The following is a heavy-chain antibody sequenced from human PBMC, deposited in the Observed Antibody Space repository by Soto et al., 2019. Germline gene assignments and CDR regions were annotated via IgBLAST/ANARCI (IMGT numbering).Heavy chain of an antibody. CDR1: GYTFSNYL. V-gene: IGHV1-46*01. D-gene: IGHD3-9*01. J-gene: IGHJ4*01. CDR3: ARDGGHNGGAGYFEY. Sequence: ASVKVSCKASGYTFSNYLMYWVRQAPGQGLEWMGLINPSGGSTFYAPKFQGRVTMTRHTSMNTVYMELRSLRSDDTAVYYCARDGGHNGGAGYFEYWGHGTQVTVSS. CDR2: INPSGGST.